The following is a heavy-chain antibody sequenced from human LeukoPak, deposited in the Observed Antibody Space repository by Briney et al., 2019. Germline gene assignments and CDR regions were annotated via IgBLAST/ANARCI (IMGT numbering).Heavy chain of an antibody. Sequence: SETLSLTCTVSGGSISSYYWSWIRQPPGKGLEWIGYIYYSGSTTNYNPSLKSRVTISVDTSKNQFSLKLSSVTAADTAVYYCARLPSIAAVVTGNFDYWGQGTLATVSS. V-gene: IGHV4-59*01. CDR3: ARLPSIAAVVTGNFDY. CDR2: IYYSGSTT. J-gene: IGHJ4*02. D-gene: IGHD6-13*01. CDR1: GGSISSYY.